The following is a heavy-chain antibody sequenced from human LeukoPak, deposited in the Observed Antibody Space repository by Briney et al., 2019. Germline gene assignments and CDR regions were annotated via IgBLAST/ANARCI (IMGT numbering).Heavy chain of an antibody. V-gene: IGHV4-34*01. CDR3: ARLSPEWATGD. D-gene: IGHD5-12*01. J-gene: IGHJ4*02. CDR1: GGSFSGYY. CDR2: INHSGST. Sequence: EPSETLSLTCAVYGGSFSGYYWSWIRQPPGKGLEWIGEINHSGSTNYNPSLKSRVTISVDTSKNQFSLKLSSVTAADTAVYYCARLSPEWATGDWGQGTLVTVSS.